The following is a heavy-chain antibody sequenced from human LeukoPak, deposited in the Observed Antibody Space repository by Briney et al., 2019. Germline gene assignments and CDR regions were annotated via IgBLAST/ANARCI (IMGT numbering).Heavy chain of an antibody. Sequence: PSETLSLTCTVSGGSISSHYWSWIRQPPGKGLGWIGYIYYSGSTNYNPSLKSRVTISVDTSKNQFSLKLSSVTAADTAVYYCARECSSSCNDAFDIWGQGTMVTVSS. CDR2: IYYSGST. CDR1: GGSISSHY. V-gene: IGHV4-59*11. D-gene: IGHD6-13*01. CDR3: ARECSSSCNDAFDI. J-gene: IGHJ3*02.